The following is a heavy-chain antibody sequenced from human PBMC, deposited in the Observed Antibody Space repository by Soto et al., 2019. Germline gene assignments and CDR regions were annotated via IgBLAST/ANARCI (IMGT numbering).Heavy chain of an antibody. J-gene: IGHJ6*02. CDR3: AREWVVRGAKQRGYYYYYGMDV. CDR2: IKQDGSEK. Sequence: PGGSLRLSCAASGFTFSSYWMSWVRQAPGKGLEWVANIKQDGSEKYYVDSVKGRFTISRDNAKNSLYLQMNSLRAEDTAVYYCAREWVVRGAKQRGYYYYYGMDVWGQGTTVTVSS. CDR1: GFTFSSYW. V-gene: IGHV3-7*01. D-gene: IGHD3-10*01.